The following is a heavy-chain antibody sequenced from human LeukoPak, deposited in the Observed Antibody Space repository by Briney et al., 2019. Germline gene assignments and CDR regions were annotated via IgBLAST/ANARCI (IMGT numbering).Heavy chain of an antibody. CDR3: ARLLQRSWLDP. CDR2: IYYSGST. V-gene: IGHV4-39*07. J-gene: IGHJ5*02. CDR1: GGSISSSSYY. Sequence: SETLSLTCTVSGGSISSSSYYWGWIRQPPGQGLEWIGSIYYSGSTYYNPSLKSRVTISVDTSKNQFSLKLGSVTAADTAVYYCARLLQRSWLDPWGQGTLVTVSS.